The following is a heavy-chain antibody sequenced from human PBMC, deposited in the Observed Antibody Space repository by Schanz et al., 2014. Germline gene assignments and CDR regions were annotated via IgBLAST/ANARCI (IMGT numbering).Heavy chain of an antibody. CDR1: GGSMDTHY. CDR3: ARRVVPATMGLYFDL. CDR2: IYSSGIA. Sequence: QVQLQESGPGLVKPSETLSLMCTVSGGSMDTHYWGWIRQPPGKGLEWIAFIYSSGIANYNPSLERRATKSVDTSKNQSPRSLPSVTAADTATYYCARRVVPATMGLYFDLWGQGTLVTVSS. J-gene: IGHJ4*02. V-gene: IGHV4-4*08. D-gene: IGHD2-21*01.